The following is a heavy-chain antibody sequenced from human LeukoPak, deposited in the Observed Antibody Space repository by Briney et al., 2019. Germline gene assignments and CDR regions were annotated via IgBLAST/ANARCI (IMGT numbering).Heavy chain of an antibody. J-gene: IGHJ4*02. CDR3: AKDGVVRGIAVAGTGVDY. V-gene: IGHV3-30*18. D-gene: IGHD6-19*01. CDR2: ISYDGSNK. Sequence: PGRSLRLSCAASGFTFSSYGMHWVRQAPGKGLEWVAVISYDGSNKYYADSVKGRFTISRDNSKNTLYLQMNSLRAEDTAVYYCAKDGVVRGIAVAGTGVDYWGQGTLVTVSS. CDR1: GFTFSSYG.